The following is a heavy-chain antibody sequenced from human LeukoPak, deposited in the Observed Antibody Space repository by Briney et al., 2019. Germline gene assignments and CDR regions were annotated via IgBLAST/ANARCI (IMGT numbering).Heavy chain of an antibody. Sequence: GGSLRLSCAASGFTFRSYGMTWVRQAPGKGLEWVSAISGSGDSTYYADSVKGRFTISRDNSRNTLYLQMNSLRAGDAAVYYCAKSFRSTSLDYWGQGTLVTVSS. D-gene: IGHD2-2*01. CDR2: ISGSGDST. CDR3: AKSFRSTSLDY. CDR1: GFTFRSYG. J-gene: IGHJ4*02. V-gene: IGHV3-23*01.